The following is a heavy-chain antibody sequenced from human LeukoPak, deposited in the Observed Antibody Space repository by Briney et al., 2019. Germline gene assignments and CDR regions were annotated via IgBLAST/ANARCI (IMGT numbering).Heavy chain of an antibody. CDR2: IHHSGST. V-gene: IGHV4-4*02. D-gene: IGHD3-10*01. CDR3: ARAPSRDGSIPL. Sequence: PSGTLSLTCAVSGGSISSTTNWWSWVRQPPGKGLEWIGEIHHSGSTNYNPSLKSRVTISVDKPKNQFSLKMTSVTAADTAVYYCARAPSRDGSIPLWGQGTLVTVSS. J-gene: IGHJ4*02. CDR1: GGSISSTTNW.